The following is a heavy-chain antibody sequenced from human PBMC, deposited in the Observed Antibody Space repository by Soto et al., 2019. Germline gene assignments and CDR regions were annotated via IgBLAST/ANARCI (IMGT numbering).Heavy chain of an antibody. CDR3: VKEKSVMYSGYDAFDV. V-gene: IGHV3-48*03. CDR2: IKSGGNTK. CDR1: GFAFNSYE. Sequence: HPGGSLRLSCAASGFAFNSYEMDWVRQAPGKGLEWVANIKSGGNTKFYVDSVKGRFTISRDDAKNSLYLDMNSLRAEDTAVYYCVKEKSVMYSGYDAFDVWGQGTMVTVSS. J-gene: IGHJ3*01. D-gene: IGHD5-12*01.